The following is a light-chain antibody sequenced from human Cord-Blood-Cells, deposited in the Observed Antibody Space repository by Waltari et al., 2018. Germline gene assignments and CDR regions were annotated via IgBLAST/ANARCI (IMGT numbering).Light chain of an antibody. J-gene: IGKJ4*01. V-gene: IGKV4-1*01. CDR2: WAS. CDR3: QQYYSTPLT. CDR1: QSVLYSSNNKNY. Sequence: DIVMTQSPDSLAVSLGERATINCKSSQSVLYSSNNKNYLAWYQQKPGQPPKLHIYWASTRESGVPDRFIGSGSGTDFTLTISSLQAEDVAVYYCQQYYSTPLTFGGGTKVEIK.